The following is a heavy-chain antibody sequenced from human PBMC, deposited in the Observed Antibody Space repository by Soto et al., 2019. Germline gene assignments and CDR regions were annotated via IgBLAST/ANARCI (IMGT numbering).Heavy chain of an antibody. V-gene: IGHV4-59*08. D-gene: IGHD2-2*01. CDR2: FYYSENT. Sequence: SETLSLTCSVSGGSISDYYWSWIRQPPGKGLEWNGYFYYSENTNYNPSLKSRVTISVDTSKNQFSLKLSSVTAADTAVYYCARRGCSSTSCYHDYWGQGTLVTVSS. CDR1: GGSISDYY. J-gene: IGHJ4*02. CDR3: ARRGCSSTSCYHDY.